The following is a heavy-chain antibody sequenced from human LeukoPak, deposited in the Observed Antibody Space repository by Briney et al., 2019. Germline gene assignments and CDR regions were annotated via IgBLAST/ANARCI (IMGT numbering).Heavy chain of an antibody. CDR2: IYSGGST. CDR3: ARDRASGYSSRLDAFDI. V-gene: IGHV3-66*02. J-gene: IGHJ3*02. CDR1: GFTVGSNY. Sequence: GGSLRLSCAASGFTVGSNYMSWVRQAPGKGLEWVSVIYSGGSTYYADSVKGRFTISRDNSKNTLYLQMNSLRAEDTAVYYCARDRASGYSSRLDAFDIWGQGTMVTVSS. D-gene: IGHD6-13*01.